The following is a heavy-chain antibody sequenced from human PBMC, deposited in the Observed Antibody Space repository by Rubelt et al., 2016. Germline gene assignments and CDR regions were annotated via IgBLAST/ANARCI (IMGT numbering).Heavy chain of an antibody. J-gene: IGHJ6*02. CDR1: GFTFSRYA. CDR3: ARVGSTSWQEQPPRYYYDGMDV. Sequence: GRSLRLSCAASGFTFSRYAMHWVRQAPGKGLEWVAVISYDGSNKYYADSVKGRFTISRDNSKNTLYLQMNSLRAEDTAVYYCARVGSTSWQEQPPRYYYDGMDVWGQGTTVTVAS. CDR2: ISYDGSNK. V-gene: IGHV3-30*04. D-gene: IGHD2-2*01.